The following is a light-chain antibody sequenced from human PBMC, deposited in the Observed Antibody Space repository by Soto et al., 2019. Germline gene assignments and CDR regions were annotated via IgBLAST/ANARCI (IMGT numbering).Light chain of an antibody. CDR3: QQYNSYPLT. J-gene: IGKJ4*01. Sequence: DIQMTQSPSSLSASVGDRVTITCQASQNINNYLNWYQQKPGRAPKLLIYDASNLEAGVPSRFRGSGSGTDFTFTISRLQPEDIATYYCQQYNSYPLTFGGGTKVEIK. CDR2: DAS. CDR1: QNINNY. V-gene: IGKV1-33*01.